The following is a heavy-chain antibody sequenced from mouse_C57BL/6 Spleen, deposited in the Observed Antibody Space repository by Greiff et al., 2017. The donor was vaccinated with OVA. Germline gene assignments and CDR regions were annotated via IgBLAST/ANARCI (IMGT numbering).Heavy chain of an antibody. J-gene: IGHJ1*03. CDR3: ARGGLRYWYFDV. CDR1: GYAFSSSW. Sequence: QVQLKESGPELVKPGASVKISCKASGYAFSSSWMNWVKQRPGKGLEWIGRIYPGDGDTNYNGKFKGKATLTADKSSSTAYMQLSSLTSEDSAVYFCARGGLRYWYFDVWGTGTTVTVSS. D-gene: IGHD1-1*01. V-gene: IGHV1-82*01. CDR2: IYPGDGDT.